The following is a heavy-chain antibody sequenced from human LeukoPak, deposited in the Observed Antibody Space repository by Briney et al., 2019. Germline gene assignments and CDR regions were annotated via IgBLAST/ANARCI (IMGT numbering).Heavy chain of an antibody. J-gene: IGHJ6*02. CDR2: IYYSGST. CDR1: GGSISSGDYY. V-gene: IGHV4-30-4*01. Sequence: SQTLSLTCTVSGGSISSGDYYWSWIRQPPGKGLEWIGYIYYSGSTYYNPSPKSRVTISVDTSKSQFSLKLSSVTAADTAVYYCARDLSYDSSGYYSYYYGMDVWGQGTTVTVSS. D-gene: IGHD3-22*01. CDR3: ARDLSYDSSGYYSYYYGMDV.